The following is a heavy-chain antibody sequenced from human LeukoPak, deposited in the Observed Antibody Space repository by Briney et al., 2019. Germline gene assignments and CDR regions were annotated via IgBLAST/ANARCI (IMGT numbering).Heavy chain of an antibody. Sequence: ASVKVSCKVSGDTLTELSMHWVRQAPGKGLEWMGGFDPKEGERVYAQNFQGRFTMTEDTTSGTAYMELNSLRSEDTAVYYCTTREIVVEPAQTSMVRGVLWRSDFWGHGTLVTVSS. J-gene: IGHJ4*01. D-gene: IGHD3-10*01. CDR2: FDPKEGER. V-gene: IGHV1-24*01. CDR1: GDTLTELS. CDR3: TTREIVVEPAQTSMVRGVLWRSDF.